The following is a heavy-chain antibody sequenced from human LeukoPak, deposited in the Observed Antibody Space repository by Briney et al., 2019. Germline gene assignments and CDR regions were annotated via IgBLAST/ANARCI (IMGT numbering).Heavy chain of an antibody. CDR2: IYHSGST. V-gene: IGHV4-4*02. D-gene: IGHD3-22*01. CDR1: GGSISSSNW. Sequence: PSETLSLTCAVSGGSISSSNWWSWVRQPPGKGLEWIGEIYHSGSTNYNPSLKSRVTISVDKSKNQFSLKLSSVTAADTAVYYCAREFDSSGYYSLYYYYGMDVWGQGTTVTVSS. CDR3: AREFDSSGYYSLYYYYGMDV. J-gene: IGHJ6*02.